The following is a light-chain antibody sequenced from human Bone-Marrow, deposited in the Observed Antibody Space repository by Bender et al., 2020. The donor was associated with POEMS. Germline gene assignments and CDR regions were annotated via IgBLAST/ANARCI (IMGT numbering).Light chain of an antibody. Sequence: QSVLTQPASVSGSPGQSITISCSGTNSDVGAYNFVSWYQQHPGKSTELIIYSVNYRPSGISSRFAGSRAGASANLGITGLQTGDKADYYCVKWDSSLSTWVFGGGTKLTVL. CDR3: VKWDSSLSTWV. J-gene: IGLJ3*02. CDR2: SVN. CDR1: NSDVGAYNF. V-gene: IGLV2-14*03.